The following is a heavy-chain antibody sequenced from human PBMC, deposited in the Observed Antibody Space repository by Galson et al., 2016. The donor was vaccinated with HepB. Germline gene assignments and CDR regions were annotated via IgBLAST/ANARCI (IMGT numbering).Heavy chain of an antibody. CDR2: VSSDGSDT. D-gene: IGHD3-16*01. CDR3: ARDAFPDDACDI. CDR1: GFTFSSFA. V-gene: IGHV3-30*03. J-gene: IGHJ3*02. Sequence: SLRLSCAASGFTFSSFAIHWVRQAPGKGLEWVAVVSSDGSDTYHADSVKGRFTISRDISKNTLYLQMNSLRAEDTALYYCARDAFPDDACDIWGQGTMVTVSS.